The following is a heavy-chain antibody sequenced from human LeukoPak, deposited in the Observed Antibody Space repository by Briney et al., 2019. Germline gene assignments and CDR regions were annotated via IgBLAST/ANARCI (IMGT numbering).Heavy chain of an antibody. CDR3: ETFSSSGLDY. D-gene: IGHD6-13*01. Sequence: GGSLRLSCAASGSTLSSYSMNSVRQAPGKGLEWVSYISSSSSTIYYADSVKGRFTISRDNAKNSLYLQMNSLRAEDTAVYYCETFSSSGLDYWGQGTLVTVSS. J-gene: IGHJ4*02. CDR1: GSTLSSYS. V-gene: IGHV3-48*01. CDR2: ISSSSSTI.